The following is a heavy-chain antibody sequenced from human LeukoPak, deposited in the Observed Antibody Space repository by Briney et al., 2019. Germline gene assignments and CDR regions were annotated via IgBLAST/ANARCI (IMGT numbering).Heavy chain of an antibody. CDR2: ISVYNGNT. J-gene: IGHJ6*03. V-gene: IGHV1-18*01. CDR3: ASDLGVYYSMDV. Sequence: ASVKASCKASGYTFTSYGISWVRQAPGQGLEWMGWISVYNGNTHYAQRLQDRVTMTTDTSTSTAYIELRSLRSDDTAVYYCASDLGVYYSMDVWGKGTTVTVSS. CDR1: GYTFTSYG. D-gene: IGHD3-10*01.